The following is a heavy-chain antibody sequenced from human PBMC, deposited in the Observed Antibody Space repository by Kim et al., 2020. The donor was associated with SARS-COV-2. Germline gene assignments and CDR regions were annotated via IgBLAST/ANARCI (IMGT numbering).Heavy chain of an antibody. CDR3: AKGLSIGMIYYFDY. Sequence: GGSLRLSCAASGFTFSSYAMSWVRQAPGKGLEWVSAISGSGGSTYYADSVKGRFTISRDNSKNSLYLQMNSLRAEDTAVYYCAKGLSIGMIYYFDYWGQGTLVTVSS. CDR2: ISGSGGST. J-gene: IGHJ4*02. D-gene: IGHD3-16*01. V-gene: IGHV3-23*01. CDR1: GFTFSSYA.